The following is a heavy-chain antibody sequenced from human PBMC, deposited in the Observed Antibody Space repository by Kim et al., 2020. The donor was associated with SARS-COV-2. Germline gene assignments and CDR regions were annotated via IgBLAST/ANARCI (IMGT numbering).Heavy chain of an antibody. J-gene: IGHJ4*02. Sequence: GGSLRLSCAASGFIFSDHFMDWVRQAPGKGLEWVARIRSKPSSYSTEYAASLKGRFIVSRDDSKNSLYLQMNSLTTEDTAVYYCAKDYRGSGSHWGQGTLVTVSS. D-gene: IGHD3-10*01. CDR1: GFIFSDHF. V-gene: IGHV3-72*01. CDR2: IRSKPSSYST. CDR3: AKDYRGSGSH.